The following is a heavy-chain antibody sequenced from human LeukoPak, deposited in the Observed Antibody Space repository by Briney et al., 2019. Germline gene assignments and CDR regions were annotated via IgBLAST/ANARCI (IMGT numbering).Heavy chain of an antibody. D-gene: IGHD3-3*01. CDR3: VKAGPGRDFWSGYYIGY. J-gene: IGHJ4*02. Sequence: GGSLRLSCAASGFTVSSNYMSWVRQAPGKGLEWVSAISGSGGSTYYADSVKGRFTISRDNSKNTLYLQLNSLRAEDTAVYYCVKAGPGRDFWSGYYIGYWGQGTLVTVSS. V-gene: IGHV3-23*01. CDR2: ISGSGGST. CDR1: GFTVSSNY.